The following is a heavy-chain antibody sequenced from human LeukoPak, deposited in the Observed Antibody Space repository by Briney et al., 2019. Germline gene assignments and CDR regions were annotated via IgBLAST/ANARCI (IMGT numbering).Heavy chain of an antibody. CDR2: FYYTGTT. CDR3: AKHVITDGSGYYYFDS. V-gene: IGHV4-39*01. Sequence: PSETLSLTCTVSGGSISSDCCYWGWIRQPPGKGPEWIGGFYYTGTTYYSPSLKSRITISANTSKNQFSLRLSSVTAADTAVYYCAKHVITDGSGYYYFDSWGQGTLVTVSS. CDR1: GGSISSDCCY. D-gene: IGHD3-22*01. J-gene: IGHJ4*02.